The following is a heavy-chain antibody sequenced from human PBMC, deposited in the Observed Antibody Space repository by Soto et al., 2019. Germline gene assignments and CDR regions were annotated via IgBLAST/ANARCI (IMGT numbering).Heavy chain of an antibody. D-gene: IGHD3-16*01. CDR1: GFTFSDYG. J-gene: IGHJ6*02. CDR3: AKGTYGGSAPYDYGMAV. V-gene: IGHV3-30*18. CDR2: ISFDDGKDK. Sequence: QVQLVESGGGVVQPGRSLRLSCAASGFTFSDYGIHWVRQAPGKGLEWVTFISFDDGKDKFYSAPVRGRFTISRDNSKNTLSLQMNSLRSDDTAIYYCAKGTYGGSAPYDYGMAVWGQGTTVTVSS.